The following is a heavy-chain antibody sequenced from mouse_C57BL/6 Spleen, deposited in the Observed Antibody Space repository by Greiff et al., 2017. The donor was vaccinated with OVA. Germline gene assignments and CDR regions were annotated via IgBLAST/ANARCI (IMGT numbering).Heavy chain of an antibody. CDR2: IYPSSGYT. Sequence: VQLKQSGAELAKPGASVKLSCKASGYTFTSYWMHWVKQRPGQGLEWIGYIYPSSGYTKYNQKFKDKATLTAAKSSSTAYMPLSSLTYEDSAVYYCARGGLIATVEGRAMDYWGQGTSVTVSS. D-gene: IGHD1-1*01. CDR1: GYTFTSYW. CDR3: ARGGLIATVEGRAMDY. V-gene: IGHV1-7*01. J-gene: IGHJ4*01.